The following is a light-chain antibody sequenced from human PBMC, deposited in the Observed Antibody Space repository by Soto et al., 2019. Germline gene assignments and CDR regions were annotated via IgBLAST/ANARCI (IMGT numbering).Light chain of an antibody. V-gene: IGKV1-39*01. CDR1: QTISSY. Sequence: DIQMTQSPSSLSASVGGRVTITCRARQTISSYLNWYQQKPRKAPKLLIYAASSLQSGVPSRFSGSGSGTDFPLTISSLQPEDFATYYCQQSYSTPRTFGQGTNVDIK. CDR2: AAS. CDR3: QQSYSTPRT. J-gene: IGKJ1*01.